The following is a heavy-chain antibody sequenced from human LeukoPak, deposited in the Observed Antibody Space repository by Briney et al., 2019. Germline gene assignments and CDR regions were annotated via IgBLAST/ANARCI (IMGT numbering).Heavy chain of an antibody. J-gene: IGHJ4*02. CDR3: ARIGPILGAAWVDY. V-gene: IGHV4-59*12. Sequence: SETLSLTCAVYGGSISAYYWGWIRQPPGKGLEWIGYIFYAGSTYYNPSLKSRVTMSVDTSKNQFSLRLSSVTAVDTAVYYCARIGPILGAAWVDYWGQGTLVSVSS. CDR2: IFYAGST. CDR1: GGSISAYY. D-gene: IGHD3-3*02.